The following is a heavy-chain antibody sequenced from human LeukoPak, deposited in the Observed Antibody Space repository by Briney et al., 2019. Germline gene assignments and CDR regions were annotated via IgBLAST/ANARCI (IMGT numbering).Heavy chain of an antibody. CDR3: ARAEQQLVLAVAGPFDY. CDR2: ISSTSSYI. D-gene: IGHD6-13*01. CDR1: GFTFSNYF. V-gene: IGHV3-21*01. J-gene: IGHJ4*02. Sequence: PGGSLRLSCAASGFTFSNYFMNWVRQAPGKGLEWVSAISSTSSYIYYADSVKGRFTISRDNAKNSLYLQMNSLRAEDTAVYYCARAEQQLVLAVAGPFDYWGQGTLVTVSS.